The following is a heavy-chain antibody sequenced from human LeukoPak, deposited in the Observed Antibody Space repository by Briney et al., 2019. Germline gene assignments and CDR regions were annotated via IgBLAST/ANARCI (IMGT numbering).Heavy chain of an antibody. J-gene: IGHJ3*02. CDR1: GVSFSRTW. CDR3: ARDLGGDAYEI. V-gene: IGHV3-74*01. Sequence: GGSLRLSCAASGVSFSRTWMHWVRQAPGKGLVWVSHINSDGISTTYADSVKGRFTISRDNAENSLYLQMNSLRADDTAVYYCARDLGGDAYEIWGQGTMVIVSS. CDR2: INSDGIST. D-gene: IGHD1-26*01.